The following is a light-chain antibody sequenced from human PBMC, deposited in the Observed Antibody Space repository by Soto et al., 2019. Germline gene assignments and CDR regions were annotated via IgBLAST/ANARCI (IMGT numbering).Light chain of an antibody. CDR3: LLSYTSASNWV. V-gene: IGLV7-46*01. CDR1: TGAVTSGHY. J-gene: IGLJ3*02. Sequence: QAVVTQEPSLTVSPGGTVTLTCGSSTGAVTSGHYPYWFQQKPGQAPRTLIYDTHNKHSWTPARFSGSLLGGKAALTLSGAQPEDEAEYYCLLSYTSASNWVFGGGTKVTVL. CDR2: DTH.